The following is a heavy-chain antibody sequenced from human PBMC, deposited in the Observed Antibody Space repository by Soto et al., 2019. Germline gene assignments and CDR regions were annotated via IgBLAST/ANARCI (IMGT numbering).Heavy chain of an antibody. J-gene: IGHJ6*03. CDR1: GYTFTSYD. CDR3: ARGLYCSSTSCYADYYYYYYMDV. Sequence: GASVKVSCKASGYTFTSYDIKWVRQATGQGLEWMGWMNPNSGNTGYAQKFQGRVTMTRNTSISTAYMELSSLRSEDTAVYYCARGLYCSSTSCYADYYYYYYMDVWGKGTTVTVSS. CDR2: MNPNSGNT. D-gene: IGHD2-2*01. V-gene: IGHV1-8*01.